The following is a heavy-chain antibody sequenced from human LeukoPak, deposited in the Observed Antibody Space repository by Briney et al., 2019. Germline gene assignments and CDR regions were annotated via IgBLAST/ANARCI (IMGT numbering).Heavy chain of an antibody. CDR3: ARVRGDSSGWRHRRFDY. Sequence: ASVKVSCKASGDTFTGSYMHWVRQAPGQGLEWMGWFNPNGGDTNYAQKFQGRVTMTRDTSISTAYMELSRLRSDDTAVYYCARVRGDSSGWRHRRFDYWGQGTLVTVSS. D-gene: IGHD3-22*01. CDR2: FNPNGGDT. CDR1: GDTFTGSY. J-gene: IGHJ4*02. V-gene: IGHV1-2*02.